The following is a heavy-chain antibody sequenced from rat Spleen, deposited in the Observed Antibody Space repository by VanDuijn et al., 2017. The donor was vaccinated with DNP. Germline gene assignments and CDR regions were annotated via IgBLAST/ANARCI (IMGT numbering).Heavy chain of an antibody. Sequence: EVKLVESGGGLVQPGRSLTLSCAASGFNFNDYWMAWVRQAPGKGLEWIGEINKDGSTINYTPSLKDKFTISRDNAQNTLYLQMSKLGSEDTAIYYCAREGTQGYYFDYWGQGVMVTVSS. V-gene: IGHV4-2*01. CDR2: INKDGSTI. J-gene: IGHJ2*01. CDR3: AREGTQGYYFDY. CDR1: GFNFNDYW. D-gene: IGHD3-1*01.